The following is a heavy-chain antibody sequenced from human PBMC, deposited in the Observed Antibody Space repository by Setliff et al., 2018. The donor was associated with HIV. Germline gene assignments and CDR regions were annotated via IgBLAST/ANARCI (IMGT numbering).Heavy chain of an antibody. CDR3: ARASGGNSVENGFDI. V-gene: IGHV1-18*01. CDR2: INTKSGYT. J-gene: IGHJ3*02. D-gene: IGHD1-26*01. Sequence: GASVKVSCKATGYIFATYGISWVRQAPGQGLEWMGWINTKSGYTKYVQTFEGRITITTHTSTSTVFLELRSLKFDDSAVYYCARASGGNSVENGFDIWGQGTMVTVSS. CDR1: GYIFATYG.